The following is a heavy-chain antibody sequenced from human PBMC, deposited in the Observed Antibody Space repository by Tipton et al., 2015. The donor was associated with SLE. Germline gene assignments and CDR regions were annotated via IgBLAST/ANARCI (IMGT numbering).Heavy chain of an antibody. J-gene: IGHJ4*02. CDR1: GYSIGGGYY. CDR3: ARARGSSSWYVFDY. V-gene: IGHV4-38-2*01. CDR2: IFHGGST. Sequence: TLSLTCAVSGYSIGGGYYWGWIRQSPGKGLEWIGTIFHGGSTYHPSLKSRLTISLDTSKNQISLKLTSVPAADTAVYYCARARGSSSWYVFDYWGQGTLVTVSS. D-gene: IGHD6-13*01.